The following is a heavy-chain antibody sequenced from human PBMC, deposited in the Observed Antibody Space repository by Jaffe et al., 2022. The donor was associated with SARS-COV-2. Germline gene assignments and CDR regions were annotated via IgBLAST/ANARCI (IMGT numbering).Heavy chain of an antibody. CDR3: AADPEWFGETPFDY. V-gene: IGHV1-58*01. Sequence: QMQLVQSGPEVKKPGTSVKVSCKASGFTFTSSAVQWVRQARGQRLEWIGWIVVGSGNTNYAQKFQERVTITRDMSTSTAYMELSSLRSEDTAVYYCAADPEWFGETPFDYWGQGTLVTVSS. J-gene: IGHJ4*02. CDR2: IVVGSGNT. D-gene: IGHD3-10*01. CDR1: GFTFTSSA.